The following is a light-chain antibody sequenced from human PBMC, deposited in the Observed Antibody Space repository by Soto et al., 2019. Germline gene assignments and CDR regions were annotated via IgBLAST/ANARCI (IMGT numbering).Light chain of an antibody. CDR1: SSDVGGYDY. CDR2: GVT. J-gene: IGLJ3*02. CDR3: SSYISSSTWL. V-gene: IGLV2-14*01. Sequence: QSVLAQHASVSGSPGQSITISCSGTSSDVGGYDYVSWYQQLPGKAPKLIIYGVTNRPSGVSNRFSGSKSGNTASLSISGLQAEDEADYYCSSYISSSTWLFGGGTKVTVL.